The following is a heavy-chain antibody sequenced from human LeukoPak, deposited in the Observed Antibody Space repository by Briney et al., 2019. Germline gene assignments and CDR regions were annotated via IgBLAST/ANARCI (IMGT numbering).Heavy chain of an antibody. V-gene: IGHV1-69*04. Sequence: ASVKVSCKASGGTFSSYAISWVRQAPGQGLEWMGRIIPILGIANYAQKFQGRVTITADESTSTAYMELSSLRSEDTAVYYCATCTVVTAAPLRYYYYYYMDVWGKGTTVTVSS. CDR1: GGTFSSYA. D-gene: IGHD4-23*01. CDR3: ATCTVVTAAPLRYYYYYYMDV. CDR2: IIPILGIA. J-gene: IGHJ6*03.